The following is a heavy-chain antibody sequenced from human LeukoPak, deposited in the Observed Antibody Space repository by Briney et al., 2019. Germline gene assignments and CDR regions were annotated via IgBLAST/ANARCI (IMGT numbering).Heavy chain of an antibody. V-gene: IGHV3-7*01. Sequence: GGSLRLSCAASGFTFSSNWMTWVRQAPGKGLEWVANIKQDGSEKYYVDSVKGRFTISRDNAKKSLYLQMNSLRAEDTAMYYCARSISNYWGQGTLVTVSS. D-gene: IGHD2-21*01. CDR3: ARSISNY. CDR2: IKQDGSEK. CDR1: GFTFSSNW. J-gene: IGHJ4*02.